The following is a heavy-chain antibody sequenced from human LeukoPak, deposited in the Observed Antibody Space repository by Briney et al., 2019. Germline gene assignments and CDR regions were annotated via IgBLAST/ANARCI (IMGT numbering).Heavy chain of an antibody. CDR1: GGTFSSYA. J-gene: IGHJ5*02. Sequence: ASVTVSCKASGGTFSSYAISWVRQAPGQGLEWMGGIIPIFGTANYAQKFQGRVTITADKSTSTAYMELSSLRSEDTAVYYCARGMVLWFGELLYQRWFDPWGQGTLVTVSS. D-gene: IGHD3-10*01. CDR2: IIPIFGTA. CDR3: ARGMVLWFGELLYQRWFDP. V-gene: IGHV1-69*06.